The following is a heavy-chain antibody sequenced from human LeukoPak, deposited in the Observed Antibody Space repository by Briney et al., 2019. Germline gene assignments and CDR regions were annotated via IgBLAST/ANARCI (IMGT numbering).Heavy chain of an antibody. CDR2: IKQDGSEK. CDR3: ARDFHDGVGVLRFLEWLLFTNWFDP. D-gene: IGHD3-3*01. CDR1: GFTFSSYW. J-gene: IGHJ5*02. Sequence: GGSLRLSCAASGFTFSSYWMSWVRQAPGKGLEWVANIKQDGSEKYYVDSVKGRFTISRDNSKNTLYLQMNSLRAEDTAVYYCARDFHDGVGVLRFLEWLLFTNWFDPWGQGTLVTVSS. V-gene: IGHV3-7*01.